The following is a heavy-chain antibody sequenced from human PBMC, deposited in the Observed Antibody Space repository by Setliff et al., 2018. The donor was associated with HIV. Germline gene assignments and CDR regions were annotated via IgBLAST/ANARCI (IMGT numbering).Heavy chain of an antibody. V-gene: IGHV3-21*01. Sequence: GGSLRLSCIASGFTFSSHSLNWVRQAPGKGLEWISYIDTTSRSTYYAESVKGRFTISRDSAKNSLYLQMNSLRADDTATYFCVSARIPTGGTSTSFDFWGQGALVTVSS. J-gene: IGHJ4*02. CDR3: VSARIPTGGTSTSFDF. CDR1: GFTFSSHS. CDR2: IDTTSRST. D-gene: IGHD1-1*01.